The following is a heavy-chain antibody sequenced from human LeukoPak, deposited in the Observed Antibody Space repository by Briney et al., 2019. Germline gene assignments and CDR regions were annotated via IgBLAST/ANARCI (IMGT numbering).Heavy chain of an antibody. CDR1: GRSFSGYY. Sequence: SETLSLTCAVYGRSFSGYYWTWIRQTPGKGLEWIGEINHSGITNYNPSLRSRVTISVNTSKNQFSLKLSSVTAADTAIYYCARAVIVVAAATQRNWFDPWGQGTLVTVSS. V-gene: IGHV4-34*01. D-gene: IGHD2-15*01. CDR3: ARAVIVVAAATQRNWFDP. CDR2: INHSGIT. J-gene: IGHJ5*02.